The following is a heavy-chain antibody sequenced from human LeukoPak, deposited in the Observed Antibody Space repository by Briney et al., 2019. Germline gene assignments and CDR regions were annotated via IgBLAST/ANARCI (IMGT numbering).Heavy chain of an antibody. CDR1: GFTFSSSV. D-gene: IGHD3-3*01. CDR2: ISSDGNNR. Sequence: GGSLRLSCAASGFTFSSSVMHWVRQAPGKGLEWVSAISSDGNNRYYVDSVKGRFTISRDNSKNTLYLQMNSLRAEDTAVYYCAKVRVYYDFWSGLDYWGQGTLVTVSS. CDR3: AKVRVYYDFWSGLDY. J-gene: IGHJ4*02. V-gene: IGHV3-30*18.